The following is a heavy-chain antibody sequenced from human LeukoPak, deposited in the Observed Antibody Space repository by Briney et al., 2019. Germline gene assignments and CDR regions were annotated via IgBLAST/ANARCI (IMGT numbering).Heavy chain of an antibody. D-gene: IGHD3-22*01. V-gene: IGHV4-39*07. CDR2: IYYSGST. J-gene: IGHJ5*02. Sequence: SETLSLTCTVSGDSISSSSSYWGWIRQPPGEGLEWIGSIYYSGSTYYNPSLKSRVTISVDTSKNQFSLKLSSVTAADTAVYYCARETYYYDSSGYLNWFDPWGQGTLVTVSS. CDR3: ARETYYYDSSGYLNWFDP. CDR1: GDSISSSSSY.